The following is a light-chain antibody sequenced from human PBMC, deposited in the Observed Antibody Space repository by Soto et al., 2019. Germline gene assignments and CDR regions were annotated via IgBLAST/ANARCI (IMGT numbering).Light chain of an antibody. CDR1: SSDVGYYEY. Sequence: QPVLTQPASVSGSPGQSITITCTGSSSDVGYYEYVSWFQQHPDKAPRLIIYEVTNRPSGISNRFSGSKSGDTASLTISGLRAEDEADYYCSSFTATSTYVFGTGTKLTVL. J-gene: IGLJ1*01. CDR3: SSFTATSTYV. CDR2: EVT. V-gene: IGLV2-14*01.